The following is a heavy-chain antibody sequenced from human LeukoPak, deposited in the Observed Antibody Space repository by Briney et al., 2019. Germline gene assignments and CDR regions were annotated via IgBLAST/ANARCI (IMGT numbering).Heavy chain of an antibody. CDR2: IYSDNTGGST. CDR1: GFTVSSNY. CDR3: VRETRESVAAAATTTRDWYFDL. Sequence: GGSLRLSCAASGFTVSSNYMTWVRQAPGKGLDWVSVIYSDNTGGSTYYADSVKGRFTTSRDNSKNTLYLQMNSLRPEDTAVYYCVRETRESVAAAATTTRDWYFDLWGRGTLVTVSS. D-gene: IGHD6-13*01. J-gene: IGHJ2*01. V-gene: IGHV3-53*01.